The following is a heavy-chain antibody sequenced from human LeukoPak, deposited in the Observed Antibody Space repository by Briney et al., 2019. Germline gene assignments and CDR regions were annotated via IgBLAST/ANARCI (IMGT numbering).Heavy chain of an antibody. V-gene: IGHV4-34*01. D-gene: IGHD3-22*01. CDR1: GGSFSGYY. J-gene: IGHJ4*02. CDR2: INHSGST. Sequence: ASETLSLTCAVYGGSFSGYYWSWIRQPPGKGLEWIGEINHSGSTNYNPSLKSRVTISVDTSKNQFSLKLSSVTAADTAVYYCARHIYDSSGYYSDYWGQGTLVTVSS. CDR3: ARHIYDSSGYYSDY.